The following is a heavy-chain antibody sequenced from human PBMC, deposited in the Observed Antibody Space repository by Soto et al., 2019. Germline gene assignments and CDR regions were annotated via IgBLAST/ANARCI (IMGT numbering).Heavy chain of an antibody. J-gene: IGHJ5*02. CDR2: LNPHSGKA. Sequence: ASVKVSCKASGYTFTIHDIHWVRQAPGQGLEWMAGLNPHSGKAAYAQRFQGRLTMTGNASTSTAYMELSGLRSEDTAMYYCARVSSIAARRSYGSWGQGTLGTVSS. CDR1: GYTFTIHD. CDR3: ARVSSIAARRSYGS. D-gene: IGHD6-6*01. V-gene: IGHV1-8*01.